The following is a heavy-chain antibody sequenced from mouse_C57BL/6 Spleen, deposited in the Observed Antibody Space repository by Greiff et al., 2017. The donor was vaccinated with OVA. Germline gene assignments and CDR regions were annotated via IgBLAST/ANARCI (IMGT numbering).Heavy chain of an antibody. CDR2: IYPGSGNT. CDR1: GYTFTDYY. J-gene: IGHJ2*01. Sequence: QVQLQQSGAELVRPGASVKLSCKASGYTFTDYYINWVKQRPGQGLEWIARIYPGSGNTYYNEKFKGKATLTAEKSSSTAYMQLSSLTSEDSAVYFCARSDYYDYDVRGKNGDYWGQGTTLTVSS. D-gene: IGHD2-4*01. V-gene: IGHV1-76*01. CDR3: ARSDYYDYDVRGKNGDY.